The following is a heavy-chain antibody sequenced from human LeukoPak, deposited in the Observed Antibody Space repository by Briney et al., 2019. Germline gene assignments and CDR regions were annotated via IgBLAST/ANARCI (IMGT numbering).Heavy chain of an antibody. CDR2: IKPNSGDT. Sequence: ASVKVSCKASGFTLTDYIHWVRQDPRQGLQWMGWIKPNSGDTGYAQKFQGRVTMTRDTSISTVYMELSSLRSDDTAVCYCARADSVPAGDYHYWYMDVWGKGTTVTVSS. CDR3: ARADSVPAGDYHYWYMDV. V-gene: IGHV1-2*02. CDR1: GFTLTDY. J-gene: IGHJ6*03. D-gene: IGHD2-2*01.